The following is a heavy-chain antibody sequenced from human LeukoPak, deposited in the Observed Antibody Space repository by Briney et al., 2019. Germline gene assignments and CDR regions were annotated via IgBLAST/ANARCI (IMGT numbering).Heavy chain of an antibody. J-gene: IGHJ4*02. CDR1: GYTLTELS. CDR3: ATASNSWSYKYYFDY. CDR2: FDPEDGET. Sequence: GASVKVSCKVSGYTLTELSMHWVRQAPGKGLEWMGGFDPEDGETIYAQKFQGRVTMTEDTSTDTAYMELSSLRSEDTAVYYCATASNSWSYKYYFDYWEQRTLVTVSS. D-gene: IGHD1-7*01. V-gene: IGHV1-24*01.